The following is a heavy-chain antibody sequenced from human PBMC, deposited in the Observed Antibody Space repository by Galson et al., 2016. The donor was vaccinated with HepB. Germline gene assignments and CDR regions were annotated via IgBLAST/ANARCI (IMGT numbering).Heavy chain of an antibody. CDR1: GFTFSSYA. J-gene: IGHJ6*02. CDR3: AKGLGYCSSTSCFLYYYYAMDV. V-gene: IGHV3-23*01. CDR2: ISGCGGST. D-gene: IGHD2-2*01. Sequence: SLRLSCAASGFTFSSYAMSWVRQAPGKGLEWVSAISGCGGSTHYADSVKGRFTISRDNSKNTLYLQMNSLSAEDTALYYCAKGLGYCSSTSCFLYYYYAMDVWGQGTTVTVSS.